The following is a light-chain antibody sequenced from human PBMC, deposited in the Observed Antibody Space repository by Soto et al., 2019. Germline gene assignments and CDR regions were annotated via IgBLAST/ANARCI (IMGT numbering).Light chain of an antibody. V-gene: IGLV2-14*01. Sequence: QSALTQPASVSGSPGQSITISCTGTSSDVGGYNYVSWYQQHPGKAPKLMIYNVSNRPSGVSNRFSGSKSGNTASLTISGLHAEDEGHYYCSSFTSTNTVLFGGGTKLTVL. CDR2: NVS. CDR3: SSFTSTNTVL. J-gene: IGLJ2*01. CDR1: SSDVGGYNY.